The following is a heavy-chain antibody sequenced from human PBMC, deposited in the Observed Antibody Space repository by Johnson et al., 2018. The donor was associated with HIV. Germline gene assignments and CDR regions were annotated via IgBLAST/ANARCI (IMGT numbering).Heavy chain of an antibody. CDR2: INWNADTT. J-gene: IGHJ3*02. V-gene: IGHV3-11*01. Sequence: QVQLVESGGGLVKPGGSLRLSCAASGFTFSDYYMSWIRQAPGKGLEWVSYINWNADTTGYADSVKGRFTISRDTAKKSLYLQMNSLRAEDTALYYCAREGGGSNEDDAFDIWGQGTMVTVSS. CDR3: AREGGGSNEDDAFDI. D-gene: IGHD1-26*01. CDR1: GFTFSDYY.